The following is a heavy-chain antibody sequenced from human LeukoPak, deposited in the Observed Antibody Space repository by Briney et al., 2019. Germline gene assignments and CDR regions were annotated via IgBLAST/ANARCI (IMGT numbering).Heavy chain of an antibody. V-gene: IGHV1-69*13. Sequence: SVKVSCKASGGTFSSYAISWVRQAPGQGLEWMGGIIPIFGTANYAQKFQGRVTITADESTSTACMELSSLRSEDTAVYYCARDGAGDPGYYYYGMDVWGQGTTVTVSS. CDR1: GGTFSSYA. CDR2: IIPIFGTA. J-gene: IGHJ6*02. D-gene: IGHD7-27*01. CDR3: ARDGAGDPGYYYYGMDV.